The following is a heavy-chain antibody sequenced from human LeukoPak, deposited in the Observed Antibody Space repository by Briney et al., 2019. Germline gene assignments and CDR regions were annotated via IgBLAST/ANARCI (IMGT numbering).Heavy chain of an antibody. CDR3: AKDLGGSATTV. D-gene: IGHD2-2*01. J-gene: IGHJ4*02. Sequence: GGSLRLSCAASGFTSEDHVMHWVRQAPGKGLEWVSSISWSGDRMGYADAVKGRFTISRDNAKNSLFLQMNSLRVEDTALYYCAKDLGGSATTVWGQGTLVTVSS. V-gene: IGHV3-9*02. CDR2: ISWSGDRM. CDR1: GFTSEDHV.